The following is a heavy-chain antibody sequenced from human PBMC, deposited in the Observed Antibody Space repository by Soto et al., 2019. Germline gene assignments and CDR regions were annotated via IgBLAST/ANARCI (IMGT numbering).Heavy chain of an antibody. CDR2: VYYSGST. CDR1: GASISSYY. D-gene: IGHD1-1*01. Sequence: SETLSLTCTVSGASISSYYWSWIRQPPGKGLEWIGYVYYSGSTNYNPSLKSRVTISVDTSKHQFSLKLSSVTAADTAMYYCARDTTPSVWGQGTLVTVSS. CDR3: ARDTTPSV. J-gene: IGHJ4*02. V-gene: IGHV4-59*01.